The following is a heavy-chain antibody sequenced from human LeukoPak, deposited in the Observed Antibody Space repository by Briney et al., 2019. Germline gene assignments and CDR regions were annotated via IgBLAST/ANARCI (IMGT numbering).Heavy chain of an antibody. D-gene: IGHD3-22*01. V-gene: IGHV1-69*04. CDR3: ARGFHYYDSSGYRSRTYYFDY. CDR1: GGTFSSYA. J-gene: IGHJ4*02. CDR2: IIPILGIA. Sequence: GASVKVSCKASGGTFSSYAISWVRQAPGQGLEWMGRIIPILGIANYAQKFQGRVTITADKSTSTAYMELSSLRSEDTAVYYCARGFHYYDSSGYRSRTYYFDYWGQGTLVTVSS.